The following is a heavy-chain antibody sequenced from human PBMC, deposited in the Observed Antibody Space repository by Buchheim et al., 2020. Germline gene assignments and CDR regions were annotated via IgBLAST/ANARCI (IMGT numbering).Heavy chain of an antibody. CDR2: ISYDGSSK. CDR3: AKIIVTVGPIAYDY. Sequence: QVQLVESGGGVVQPGRSLRLSCAASGFTFSSYCMHWVRQAPGKGLEWLAVISYDGSSKNYGDSVKGRFTISRDNAKNTVYLQMNSLRAEDTAVYYCAKIIVTVGPIAYDYWGQGTL. J-gene: IGHJ4*02. V-gene: IGHV3-30*18. D-gene: IGHD2-15*01. CDR1: GFTFSSYC.